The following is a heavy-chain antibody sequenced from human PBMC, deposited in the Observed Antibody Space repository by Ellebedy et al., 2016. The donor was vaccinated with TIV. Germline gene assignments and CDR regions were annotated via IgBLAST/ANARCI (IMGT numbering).Heavy chain of an antibody. J-gene: IGHJ5*01. CDR2: IYYRGTT. CDR1: GGSISRTTSY. D-gene: IGHD3-16*01. CDR3: ARQRDLAYDS. Sequence: GSLRLXXTVAGGSISRTTSYWGWIRQPPGKGLEWIGSIYYRGTTYYNPSLKSRLIISVDTSKNQFSLNLTSVTAADTAVYYCARQRDLAYDSWGQGILVTVSS. V-gene: IGHV4-39*01.